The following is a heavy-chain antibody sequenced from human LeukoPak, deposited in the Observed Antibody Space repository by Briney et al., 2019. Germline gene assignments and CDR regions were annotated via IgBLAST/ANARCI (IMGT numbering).Heavy chain of an antibody. CDR1: GFTFSSYA. V-gene: IGHV3-30*04. CDR3: ARGDPGGYDAFDI. D-gene: IGHD3-10*01. CDR2: ISYDGSNK. Sequence: PGGSLRLSCAASGFTFSSYAMHWVRQAPGKGLEWVGVISYDGSNKYYSDSVKGRFTISRDNSKNPVYLQMNSLRAEDTAVYYCARGDPGGYDAFDIWGQGTMVTVSS. J-gene: IGHJ3*02.